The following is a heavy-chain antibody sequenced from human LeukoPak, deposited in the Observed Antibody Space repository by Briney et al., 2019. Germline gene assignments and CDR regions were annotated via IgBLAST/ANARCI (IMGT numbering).Heavy chain of an antibody. Sequence: GGSLRLSCAASGFTFSDYYMSWIRQAPGKGLEWVSYISSSGSTIYYADSVKGRFTISRDNAKNSLYLQMNSLRAEDTAVYYCAKSYYDSSGYYAALDYWGQGTLVTVSS. D-gene: IGHD3-22*01. CDR1: GFTFSDYY. CDR2: ISSSGSTI. CDR3: AKSYYDSSGYYAALDY. J-gene: IGHJ4*02. V-gene: IGHV3-11*01.